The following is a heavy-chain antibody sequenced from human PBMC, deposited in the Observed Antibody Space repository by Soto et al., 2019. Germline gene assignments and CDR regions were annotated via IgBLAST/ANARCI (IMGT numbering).Heavy chain of an antibody. CDR1: GFTLHKFD. V-gene: IGHV3-30-3*01. Sequence: PGGSLRLSCAASGFTLHKFDMHWVRQAPGKGLQWVAVTSYDGNKKYYAASVKGRFTISRDNSNNTLYLQMNNLRDDDTAVYYCVREGGVPAAIGHYCYGMDVWGQGTAVTVSS. D-gene: IGHD2-2*02. J-gene: IGHJ6*02. CDR2: TSYDGNKK. CDR3: VREGGVPAAIGHYCYGMDV.